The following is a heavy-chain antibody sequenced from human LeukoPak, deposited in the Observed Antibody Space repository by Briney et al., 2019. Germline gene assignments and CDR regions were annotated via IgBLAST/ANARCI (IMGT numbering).Heavy chain of an antibody. V-gene: IGHV3-23*01. CDR3: ANGKYQLVLFRD. Sequence: GGSLRLSCAASGFIFSNYAVSWVRQAPGKGLEWVSTISGSGGSTYYADSLKGRFTISKDNSKNTLYLHMNSLTAEDTAVYYCANGKYQLVLFRDWGQGTLVTVSS. CDR2: ISGSGGST. J-gene: IGHJ4*02. CDR1: GFIFSNYA. D-gene: IGHD6-6*01.